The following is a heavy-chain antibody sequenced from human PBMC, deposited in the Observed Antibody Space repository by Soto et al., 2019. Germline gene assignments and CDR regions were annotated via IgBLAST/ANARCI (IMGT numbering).Heavy chain of an antibody. CDR2: ISYSADKT. CDR3: ARRARTATTNWGAFDV. D-gene: IGHD1-7*01. J-gene: IGHJ3*01. Sequence: PGGSLRLSCAASGFTFNTYVMNWVRQAPGKGLGWVSTISYSADKTHYADSVKGRFTISRDNSRDTLFLQMNSLRADDAAVYYCARRARTATTNWGAFDVWGQGTMVTVS. CDR1: GFTFNTYV. V-gene: IGHV3-23*01.